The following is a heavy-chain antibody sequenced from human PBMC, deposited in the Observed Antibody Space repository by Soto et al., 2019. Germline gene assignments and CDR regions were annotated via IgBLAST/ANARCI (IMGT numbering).Heavy chain of an antibody. CDR2: IKSKTDGGTT. D-gene: IGHD6-19*01. J-gene: IGHJ4*02. Sequence: GGSLRLSCAASGFTFSNAWMNWVRQAPGKGLEWVGRIKSKTDGGTTDYAAPVKGRFTISRDDSKNTLYLQMNSLKTEDTAVYYCSVIAVAGLNYFDYWGQGTLVTVSS. V-gene: IGHV3-15*07. CDR3: SVIAVAGLNYFDY. CDR1: GFTFSNAW.